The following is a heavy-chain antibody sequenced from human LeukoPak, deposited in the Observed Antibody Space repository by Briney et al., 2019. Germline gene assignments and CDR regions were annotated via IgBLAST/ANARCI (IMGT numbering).Heavy chain of an antibody. CDR2: IYYSGST. V-gene: IGHV4-59*08. Sequence: SETLSLTCTVSGGSISSYYWSWIRQPPGKGLEWIGYIYYSGSTNYNPSLKSRVTISVDTSKNQFSLKLSSVTAADTAVYYCARHGLWFGELLPHFDYWGQGTLVTVSS. CDR1: GGSISSYY. D-gene: IGHD3-10*01. CDR3: ARHGLWFGELLPHFDY. J-gene: IGHJ4*02.